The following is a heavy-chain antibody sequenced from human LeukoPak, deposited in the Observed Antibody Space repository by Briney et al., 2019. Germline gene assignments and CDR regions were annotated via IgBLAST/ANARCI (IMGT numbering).Heavy chain of an antibody. CDR3: AKGSSSSRPYYFDY. V-gene: IGHV3-53*01. D-gene: IGHD6-13*01. CDR2: IYSGGST. CDR1: GFTVSSNY. J-gene: IGHJ4*02. Sequence: GGSLRLSCAASGFTVSSNYMSWVRQAPGKGLEWVSVIYSGGSTYYADSVKGRFTISRHNSKNTLYLQMNSLRAVDTAVYYCAKGSSSSRPYYFDYWGQGTLVTVSS.